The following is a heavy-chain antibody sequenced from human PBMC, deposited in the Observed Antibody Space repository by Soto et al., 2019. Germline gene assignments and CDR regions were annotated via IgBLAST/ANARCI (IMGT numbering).Heavy chain of an antibody. V-gene: IGHV4-39*01. CDR3: ACIFSGGYSYGFDYYGMDV. Sequence: SETLSLTCTVSGGSVSSSTFYWAWIRQPPGKGLEWIGSVYYSGSTYYNPSLKSRLTIYVVTSENQFSLKLSSVTAADTAVYYCACIFSGGYSYGFDYYGMDVWGQGTTVTVSS. CDR2: VYYSGST. D-gene: IGHD5-18*01. CDR1: GGSVSSSTFY. J-gene: IGHJ6*02.